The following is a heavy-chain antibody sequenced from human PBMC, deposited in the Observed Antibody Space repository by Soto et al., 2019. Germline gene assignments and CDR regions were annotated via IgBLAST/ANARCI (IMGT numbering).Heavy chain of an antibody. J-gene: IGHJ4*02. CDR3: AAIVGMTTVTPYFDY. Sequence: SVKVSCKASGYTFTSYGISWVRQAPGQGPEWMGWIIVGSGNTNYAQKFQERVTITRDMSTSTAYKELSSLRSEDTAVYYCAAIVGMTTVTPYFDYWGQGTLVTVSS. CDR1: GYTFTSYG. CDR2: IIVGSGNT. V-gene: IGHV1-58*02. D-gene: IGHD4-17*01.